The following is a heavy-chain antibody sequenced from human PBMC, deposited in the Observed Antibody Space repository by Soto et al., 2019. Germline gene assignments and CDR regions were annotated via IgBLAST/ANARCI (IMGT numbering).Heavy chain of an antibody. CDR1: GDTSSTHC. Sequence: ASVKVSCKAPGDTSSTHCVRWVRHAPGQGLEGMGWITVSNGNTNYIDNLKGRVTMTTDTSTSTAYMELWRLRSDDTAVYYCARSYSYGSYWYFDDWGQGTLVTVSS. CDR2: ITVSNGNT. J-gene: IGHJ4*02. D-gene: IGHD5-18*01. V-gene: IGHV1-18*04. CDR3: ARSYSYGSYWYFDD.